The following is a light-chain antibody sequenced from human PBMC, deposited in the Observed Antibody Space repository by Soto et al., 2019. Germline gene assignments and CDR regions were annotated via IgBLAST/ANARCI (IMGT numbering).Light chain of an antibody. CDR3: FSYADTNNFV. CDR2: EVN. J-gene: IGLJ1*01. Sequence: QSVLTQPPSASGSPGQSVSISCSGGSSDVGGSKYVSWYQVKPGKAPKLIIYEVNRRPEGAPYRFSGSKSRNTASLTVSGLQAEDEGEYYCFSYADTNNFVFGSGTKVTVL. V-gene: IGLV2-8*01. CDR1: SSDVGGSKY.